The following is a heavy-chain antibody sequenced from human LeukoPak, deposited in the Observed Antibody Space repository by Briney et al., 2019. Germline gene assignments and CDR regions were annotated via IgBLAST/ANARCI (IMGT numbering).Heavy chain of an antibody. CDR3: AKDHPYSGSYPLYYFDY. CDR1: GFTVSSNY. V-gene: IGHV3-23*01. CDR2: ISGSGGST. J-gene: IGHJ4*02. Sequence: PGGSLRLSCAASGFTVSSNYMSWVRQAPGKGLEWVSAISGSGGSTYYADSVKGRFTISRDNSKNTLYLQMNSLRAEDTAVYYCAKDHPYSGSYPLYYFDYWGQGTLVTASS. D-gene: IGHD1-26*01.